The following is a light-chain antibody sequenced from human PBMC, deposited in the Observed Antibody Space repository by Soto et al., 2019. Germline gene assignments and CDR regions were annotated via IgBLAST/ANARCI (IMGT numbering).Light chain of an antibody. CDR2: AAS. V-gene: IGKV3-15*01. Sequence: EIVMTQSPATLSLSPGERATLSCRASRSISSNLAWYQQKLGQAPRLLIYAASTRATGIPARFSGSGSGTEFTLTISSLQSEDFVVYYCQQYNNWPRTFGQGTKV. CDR3: QQYNNWPRT. J-gene: IGKJ1*01. CDR1: RSISSN.